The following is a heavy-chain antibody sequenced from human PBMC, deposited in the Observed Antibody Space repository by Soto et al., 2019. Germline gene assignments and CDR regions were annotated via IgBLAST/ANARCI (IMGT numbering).Heavy chain of an antibody. J-gene: IGHJ4*02. D-gene: IGHD5-18*01. CDR3: ARDQPGYSYGYGLGY. CDR2: ISNSSSYI. Sequence: GGSLRLSCAASGFTFSSYSMNWVRQAPGKGLEWVSSISNSSSYIYYADSVKGRFTISRDNAKNSLYLQMNSLRAEDTAVYYCARDQPGYSYGYGLGYWGQGTLVTVSS. V-gene: IGHV3-21*01. CDR1: GFTFSSYS.